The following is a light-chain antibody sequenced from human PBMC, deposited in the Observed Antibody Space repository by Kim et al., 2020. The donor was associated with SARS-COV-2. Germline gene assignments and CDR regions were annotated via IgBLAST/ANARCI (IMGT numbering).Light chain of an antibody. CDR3: QQYNYWPPWT. CDR1: QSIRAD. V-gene: IGKV3-15*01. CDR2: DAS. Sequence: SPGERATLSCRASQSIRADLAWYQQKSGQPPRLLIYDASTRATGVPARFTGSGSGTDFTLTINGLQSEDFAMYYCQQYNYWPPWTFGQGTKVDIK. J-gene: IGKJ1*01.